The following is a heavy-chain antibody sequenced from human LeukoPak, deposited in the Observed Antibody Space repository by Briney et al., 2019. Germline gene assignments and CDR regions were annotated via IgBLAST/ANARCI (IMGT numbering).Heavy chain of an antibody. J-gene: IGHJ4*02. Sequence: SETLSLTCTVSGGSISSSSYYWGWIRQPPGKGLEWVGSIYYSGSTYYNPSLKSRVTISVDTSKNQFSLSLTSVTAADTAVYYCVRDTPGGSYGDYDYWGQGTLVTVSS. CDR1: GGSISSSSYY. D-gene: IGHD4-17*01. V-gene: IGHV4-39*07. CDR3: VRDTPGGSYGDYDY. CDR2: IYYSGST.